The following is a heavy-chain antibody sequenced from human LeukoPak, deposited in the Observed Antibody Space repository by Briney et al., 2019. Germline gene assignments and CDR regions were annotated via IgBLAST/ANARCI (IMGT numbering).Heavy chain of an antibody. D-gene: IGHD2-15*01. CDR3: ARDRAAGY. Sequence: PGGSLRLSCVASGFTFSSYSMNWVRQAPGKGLEWVANIKQDESEIYYVDSVKGRFTISRDNAKDSLFLQMNSLRAEDTAVYYCARDRAAGYWGQGTLVTVSS. CDR2: IKQDESEI. J-gene: IGHJ4*02. CDR1: GFTFSSYS. V-gene: IGHV3-7*01.